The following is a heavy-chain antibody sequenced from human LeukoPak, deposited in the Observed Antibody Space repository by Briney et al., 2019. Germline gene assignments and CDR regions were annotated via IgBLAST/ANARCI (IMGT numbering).Heavy chain of an antibody. D-gene: IGHD3-16*01. CDR2: ISSNGGST. V-gene: IGHV3-64*01. CDR3: ARGGITKFDY. CDR1: GFTFSSYA. Sequence: PGGSLRLSSAASGFTFSSYAMHWVRQAPGKGLEYVSAISSNGGSTYYANSVKGRFTISRDNSKNTLYLQMGSLRAEDMAVYYCARGGITKFDYWGQGTLVTVSS. J-gene: IGHJ4*02.